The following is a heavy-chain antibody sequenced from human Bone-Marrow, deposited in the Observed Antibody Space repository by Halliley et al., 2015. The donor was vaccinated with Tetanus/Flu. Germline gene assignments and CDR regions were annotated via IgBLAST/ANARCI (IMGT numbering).Heavy chain of an antibody. Sequence: SGYRFSSHGMHWVRQAPGKGLEYVAVIWHDGSRKLYADSVKGRFTISRDDSQSTLYPQMNSLRVEDTAVYYCARDLSYYSGSDWGQGTLVTVSS. D-gene: IGHD1-26*01. V-gene: IGHV3-33*01. CDR3: ARDLSYYSGSD. J-gene: IGHJ4*02. CDR1: GYRFSSHG. CDR2: IWHDGSRK.